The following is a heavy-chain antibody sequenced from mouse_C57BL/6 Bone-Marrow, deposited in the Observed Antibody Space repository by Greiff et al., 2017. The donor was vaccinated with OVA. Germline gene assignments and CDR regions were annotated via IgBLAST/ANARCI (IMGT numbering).Heavy chain of an antibody. J-gene: IGHJ3*01. CDR2: IDPENGDT. D-gene: IGHD2-5*01. Sequence: EVQLQQSGAELVRPGASVKLSCTASGFNIKDDYMHWVKQRPEQGLEWIGWIDPENGDTEYASKFQGKATITADTSSNTAYLQLSSLTSEDTAVYYCIRGDYSNPFAYWGRGTLVTVSA. CDR1: GFNIKDDY. CDR3: IRGDYSNPFAY. V-gene: IGHV14-4*01.